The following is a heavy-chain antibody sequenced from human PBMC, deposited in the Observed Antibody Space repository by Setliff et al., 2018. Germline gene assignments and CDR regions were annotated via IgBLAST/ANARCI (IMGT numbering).Heavy chain of an antibody. V-gene: IGHV1-18*01. Sequence: ASVKVSCKAFGYTFTSYGVSWVRQAPGQGLEWMGWISTYTANTRYAQRFQGRVTMTTDTSTSTAYMELRSLRSDDTAVYYCVQDAGWQYDDYAGVYFPHWGQGTLVTVSS. D-gene: IGHD4-17*01. CDR2: ISTYTANT. CDR3: VQDAGWQYDDYAGVYFPH. J-gene: IGHJ1*01. CDR1: GYTFTSYG.